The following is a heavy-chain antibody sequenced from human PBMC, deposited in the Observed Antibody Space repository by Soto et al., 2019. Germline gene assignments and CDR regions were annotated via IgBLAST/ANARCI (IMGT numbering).Heavy chain of an antibody. V-gene: IGHV3-23*01. CDR2: ISGDGATT. CDR3: ATVPNGIPEASGA. Sequence: EVQLLESGGDLVQPGGSLRLSCVASGITFGSRAMSWVRQAPGEGLEWVSSISGDGATTFYADSVKGRFTASRDNSENTLYLQMNSLRVEDTAVYFCATVPNGIPEASGAWGQGTLVTVSS. CDR1: GITFGSRA. J-gene: IGHJ4*02. D-gene: IGHD2-8*01.